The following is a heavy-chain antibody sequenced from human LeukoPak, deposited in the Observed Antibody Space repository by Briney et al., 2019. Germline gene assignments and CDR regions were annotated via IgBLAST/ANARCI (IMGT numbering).Heavy chain of an antibody. CDR1: GFTFSSYA. CDR2: ISGSGGFT. Sequence: GGSLRLSCAASGFTFSSYAMNWVRQAPGKGLEWVSSISGSGGFTYYSDSVKGRFTVSRDNSKNSLYLQMNSLRAEDTAMYYCAKAVYDYVWGSSVDYWGQGTLVTVSS. V-gene: IGHV3-23*01. J-gene: IGHJ4*02. D-gene: IGHD3-16*01. CDR3: AKAVYDYVWGSSVDY.